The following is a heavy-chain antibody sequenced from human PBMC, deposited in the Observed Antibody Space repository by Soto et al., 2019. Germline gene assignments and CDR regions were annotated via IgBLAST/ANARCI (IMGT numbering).Heavy chain of an antibody. CDR3: ARGIRNYYGVDV. D-gene: IGHD2-15*01. CDR1: GFTFNSYW. J-gene: IGHJ6*01. CDR2: INGDGGTT. Sequence: VQLVESGGGLVQPGGSLRLYCAASGFTFNSYWMHWVRQAPGKGLLWVSRINGDGGTTNYADSVKGRFTISRDNAMNTVYLQMNNLRVEDTAVYYCARGIRNYYGVDVW. V-gene: IGHV3-74*01.